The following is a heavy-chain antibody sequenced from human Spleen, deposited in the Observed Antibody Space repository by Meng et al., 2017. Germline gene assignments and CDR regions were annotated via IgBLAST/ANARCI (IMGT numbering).Heavy chain of an antibody. Sequence: VHLQQWGDGLLNPSSLPSPTSAVYGGSCSDYYWSWIRQPPGKGLEWIGKINSSGSTNYNPSLKSRVTISVDTSKNQFSLKLSSVTAADTAVYYCARGLRPGAAADIWGQGTLVTVSS. J-gene: IGHJ4*02. CDR2: INSSGST. CDR1: GGSCSDYY. CDR3: ARGLRPGAAADI. D-gene: IGHD6-13*01. V-gene: IGHV4-34*01.